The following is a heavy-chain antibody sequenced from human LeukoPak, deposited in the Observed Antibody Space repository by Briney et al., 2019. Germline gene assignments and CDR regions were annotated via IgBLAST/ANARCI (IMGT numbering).Heavy chain of an antibody. CDR3: ARVLIVATIVYFDY. V-gene: IGHV3-7*01. CDR2: IKQDGSEK. Sequence: PGGSLRLSCAASGFTFSSCWMSWGRQAPGKGLERVTNIKQDGSEKYYVDSVKGRFTISRDNAKNSLYLQMNSLRAEDTAVYYCARVLIVATIVYFDYWGQGTLVTVSS. CDR1: GFTFSSCW. D-gene: IGHD5-12*01. J-gene: IGHJ4*02.